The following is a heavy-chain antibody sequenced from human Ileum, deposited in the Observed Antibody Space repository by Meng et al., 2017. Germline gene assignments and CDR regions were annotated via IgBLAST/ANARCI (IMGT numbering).Heavy chain of an antibody. V-gene: IGHV6-1*01. CDR1: GDSVSSDTGA. J-gene: IGHJ4*02. CDR2: TYYRSRWYN. D-gene: IGHD7-27*01. CDR3: AGKDWGEGLDF. Sequence: HVQLQQSGPGLVKPSQTLSLPCPISGDSVSSDTGAWNWIRQSPSRGLEWLGRTYYRSRWYNNYAVSVKSRITINPDTSKNQFSLQLNSVTPDDTAVYYCAGKDWGEGLDFWDQGTLVTVSS.